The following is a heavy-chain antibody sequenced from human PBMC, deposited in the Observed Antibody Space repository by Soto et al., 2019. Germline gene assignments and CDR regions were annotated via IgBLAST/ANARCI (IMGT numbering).Heavy chain of an antibody. CDR1: GGSFSGYY. CDR3: ARGQGGRSMDV. D-gene: IGHD2-15*01. J-gene: IGHJ6*02. V-gene: IGHV4-34*01. Sequence: ASETLSLTCAVYGGSFSGYYWSWIRQPPGKGLEWIGEINHSGSTNYNPSLKSRVTISVDTSKNQFSLKLSSVTAADTAVYYCARGQGGRSMDVWGQGTTVTVSS. CDR2: INHSGST.